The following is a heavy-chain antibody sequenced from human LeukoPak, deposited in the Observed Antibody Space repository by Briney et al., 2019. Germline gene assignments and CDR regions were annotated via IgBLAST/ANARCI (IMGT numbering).Heavy chain of an antibody. D-gene: IGHD6-13*01. V-gene: IGHV3-23*01. CDR2: ISGSGGST. J-gene: IGHJ4*02. Sequence: GGSLRLSCAASGFTFSSYAMSWVRQAPGKGLEWVSTISGSGGSTYYADSVKGRFTISRDNSKNTLYLQMNSLRGEDTAVYYCVRDFVSSSWMGYWGQGNLVTVSS. CDR1: GFTFSSYA. CDR3: VRDFVSSSWMGY.